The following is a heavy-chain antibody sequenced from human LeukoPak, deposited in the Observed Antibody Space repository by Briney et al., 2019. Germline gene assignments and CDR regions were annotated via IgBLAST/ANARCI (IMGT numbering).Heavy chain of an antibody. CDR1: GGSISGYY. CDR3: ARDYFDY. CDR2: INHSGST. Sequence: SETLSLTCTVSGGSISGYYWSWIRQPPGKGLEWIGEINHSGSTNYNPSLKSRVTISVDTSKDQFSLKLSSVTAADTAVYYCARDYFDYWGQGTLVTVSS. J-gene: IGHJ4*02. V-gene: IGHV4-34*01.